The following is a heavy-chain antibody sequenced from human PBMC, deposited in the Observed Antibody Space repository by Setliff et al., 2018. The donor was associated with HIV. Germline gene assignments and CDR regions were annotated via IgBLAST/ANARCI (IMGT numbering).Heavy chain of an antibody. CDR3: ARLSKSIAVAGLDY. Sequence: SETLSLTCTVSGDSINSGTYYWNGLRQPAGKGLEWIGRVYSSGNTYYNPSLKSRAAISVDTSKNQFSLRLSSVTAADTAVYYCARLSKSIAVAGLDYWGQGTLVTVSS. CDR1: GDSINSGTYY. V-gene: IGHV4-61*02. D-gene: IGHD6-19*01. J-gene: IGHJ4*02. CDR2: VYSSGNT.